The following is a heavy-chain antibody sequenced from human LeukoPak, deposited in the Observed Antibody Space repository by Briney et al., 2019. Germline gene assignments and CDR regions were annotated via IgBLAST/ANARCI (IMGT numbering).Heavy chain of an antibody. CDR3: AREGVGITDDSFGI. CDR1: GFTFSNYN. CDR2: ISSGGGAI. J-gene: IGHJ3*02. D-gene: IGHD1-26*01. Sequence: GGSLRLSCAASGFTFSNYNMNWVRQAPGKGLECVSSISSGGGAIYYADSVKGRFTISRDNAMNSLYLQMNSLRVEDTALYYCAREGVGITDDSFGIWGQGTMVTVSS. V-gene: IGHV3-21*01.